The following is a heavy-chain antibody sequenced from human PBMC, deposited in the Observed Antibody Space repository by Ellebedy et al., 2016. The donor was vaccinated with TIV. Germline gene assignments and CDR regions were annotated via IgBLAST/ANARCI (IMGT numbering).Heavy chain of an antibody. CDR2: IIPILGIA. Sequence: SVKVSXKASGGTFSSYAISWVRQAPGQGLEWMGRIIPILGIANYAQKFQGRVTITADKSTSTAYMELSSLRSEDTAVYYCARSSIGDCGGDCYPYYYYGMDVWGQGTTVTVSS. V-gene: IGHV1-69*04. CDR1: GGTFSSYA. CDR3: ARSSIGDCGGDCYPYYYYGMDV. J-gene: IGHJ6*02. D-gene: IGHD2-21*02.